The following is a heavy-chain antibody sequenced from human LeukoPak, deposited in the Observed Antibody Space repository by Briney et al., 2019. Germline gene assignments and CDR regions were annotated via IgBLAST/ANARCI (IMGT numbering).Heavy chain of an antibody. CDR1: GFTFSNYA. D-gene: IGHD3-10*01. CDR3: ARDITLTRGGRIDY. V-gene: IGHV3-74*01. CDR2: INSDGTTT. Sequence: GGSLRLSCTACGFTFSNYAMTWVRQAPGKGLVWVSRINSDGTTTNFADSVKGRFTISRDNAKNTVYLQMNSLRAEDTAVYYCARDITLTRGGRIDYWGQGTLVTVSS. J-gene: IGHJ4*02.